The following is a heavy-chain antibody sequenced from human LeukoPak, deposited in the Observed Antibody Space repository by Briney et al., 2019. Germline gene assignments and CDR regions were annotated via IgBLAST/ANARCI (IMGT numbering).Heavy chain of an antibody. V-gene: IGHV3-33*01. D-gene: IGHD3-3*01. CDR1: GFTFSSYG. CDR2: IWYDGSNK. J-gene: IGHJ6*03. Sequence: GGSLRPSCAASGFTFSSYGMHWVRQAPGKGLEWVAVIWYDGSNKYYADSVKGRFTISRDNSKNTLYLQMNSLRAEDTAVYYCARECYDFWSGYYTGYYYYMDVWGKGTTVTVSS. CDR3: ARECYDFWSGYYTGYYYYMDV.